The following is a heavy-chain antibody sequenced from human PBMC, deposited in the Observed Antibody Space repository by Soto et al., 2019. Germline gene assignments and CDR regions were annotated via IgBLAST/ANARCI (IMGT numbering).Heavy chain of an antibody. Sequence: PSETLSLTCTVSGGSISSSSYYWGWIRQPPGKGLEWIGSIYYSGSTYYNPSLRSRFPISVDTSKSQFSLKLSSVPAADRAVYYGARKPRGSYRYGYFDYWGQGTRFTVAS. CDR1: GGSISSSSYY. V-gene: IGHV4-39*01. J-gene: IGHJ4*02. CDR2: IYYSGST. D-gene: IGHD1-26*01. CDR3: ARKPRGSYRYGYFDY.